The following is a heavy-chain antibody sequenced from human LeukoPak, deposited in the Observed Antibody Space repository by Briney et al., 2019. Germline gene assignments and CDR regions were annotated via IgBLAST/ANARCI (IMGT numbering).Heavy chain of an antibody. D-gene: IGHD6-13*01. CDR1: GYSFTNYY. Sequence: VASVKVSCKTSGYSFTNYYIHWVRQAPGQRLEWMGWINASSGGTEYAQKFQGRVTMTGDTSISTAYMELSRLRSDDTAVYYCARDRGSSGYVDYWGQGTLVTVSS. CDR2: INASSGGT. V-gene: IGHV1-2*02. J-gene: IGHJ4*02. CDR3: ARDRGSSGYVDY.